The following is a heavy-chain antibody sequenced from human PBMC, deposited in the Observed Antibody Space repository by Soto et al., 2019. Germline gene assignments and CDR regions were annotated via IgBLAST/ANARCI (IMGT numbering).Heavy chain of an antibody. CDR3: ARYTVRWDSSDLDAFDI. J-gene: IGHJ3*02. D-gene: IGHD6-19*01. CDR2: IIPILGIA. V-gene: IGHV1-69*02. Sequence: ASVKVSCKASGGTFSSYTISWVRQAPGQGLEWMGRIIPILGIANYAQKFQGRVTITADKSTSTAYMELSSLRSEDTAVYYCARYTVRWDSSDLDAFDIWGQGTMVTVSS. CDR1: GGTFSSYT.